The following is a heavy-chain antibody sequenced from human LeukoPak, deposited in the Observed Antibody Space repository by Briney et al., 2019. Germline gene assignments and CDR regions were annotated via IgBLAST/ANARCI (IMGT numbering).Heavy chain of an antibody. Sequence: ASVKVSCKASGYTFTSYDINWVRQATGQGLEWMGWMNPNSGNTGYAQKFQGRVTMTRNTSISTAYMELSSLRSEDTAVYYCARGRYCSSTSCQYYYYYGMDVWGQGTTVTVSS. V-gene: IGHV1-8*01. CDR2: MNPNSGNT. J-gene: IGHJ6*02. CDR3: ARGRYCSSTSCQYYYYYGMDV. D-gene: IGHD2-2*01. CDR1: GYTFTSYD.